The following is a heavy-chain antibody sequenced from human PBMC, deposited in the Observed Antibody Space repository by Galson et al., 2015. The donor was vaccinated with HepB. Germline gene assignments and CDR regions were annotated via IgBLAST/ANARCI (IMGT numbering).Heavy chain of an antibody. CDR1: GFTFSSYA. CDR2: ISYDGSNK. CDR3: ARDAIGYCSGGSCYGSFDY. Sequence: SLRLSCAASGFTFSSYAMHWVRQAPGKGLEWAAVISYDGSNKYYADSVKGRFTISRDNSKNTLYLQMNSLRAEDTAVYYCARDAIGYCSGGSCYGSFDYWGQGTLVTVSS. J-gene: IGHJ4*02. D-gene: IGHD2-15*01. V-gene: IGHV3-30-3*01.